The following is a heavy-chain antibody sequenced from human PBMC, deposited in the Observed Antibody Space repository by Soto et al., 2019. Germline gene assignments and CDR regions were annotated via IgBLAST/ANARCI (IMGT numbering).Heavy chain of an antibody. CDR2: ISGSGGST. Sequence: GGSLRLSCAASGFTFSSYAMSWVRQAPGKGLEWVSAISGSGGSTYYADSVKGRFTISRDNSKNTLCLQMNSLRAEDTAVYYCAKAAQVATLYYYYYMDVWGNGTPVTVSS. D-gene: IGHD5-12*01. CDR1: GFTFSSYA. V-gene: IGHV3-23*01. J-gene: IGHJ6*03. CDR3: AKAAQVATLYYYYYMDV.